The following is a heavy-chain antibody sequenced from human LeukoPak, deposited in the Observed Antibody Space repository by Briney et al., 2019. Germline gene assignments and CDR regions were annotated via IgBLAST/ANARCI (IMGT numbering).Heavy chain of an antibody. Sequence: GGSLRLSCVASGFTFSSYALSWVRQVPGKGLEWVSAISGSGGDTYDADSVKGRFTISRDNSKNTLYLQVNSLRAEDTAAYYCARGVLTGGTYFAYWGQGTLVTVSS. CDR2: ISGSGGDT. J-gene: IGHJ4*02. V-gene: IGHV3-23*01. CDR1: GFTFSSYA. CDR3: ARGVLTGGTYFAY. D-gene: IGHD2-8*02.